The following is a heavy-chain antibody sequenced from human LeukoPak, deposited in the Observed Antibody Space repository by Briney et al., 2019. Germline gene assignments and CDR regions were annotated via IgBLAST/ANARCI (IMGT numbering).Heavy chain of an antibody. Sequence: QAGGSLRLSCAASGFTFTTYWMSWVRQAPGKGLEWVADIKQDGSEKYYVDSVKGRFTISRDNAKNSLYLQMNSLRAEDTAVYYCARVRHSSGWYRPDLLDYWGQGTLVTVSS. D-gene: IGHD6-19*01. CDR3: ARVRHSSGWYRPDLLDY. J-gene: IGHJ4*02. V-gene: IGHV3-7*01. CDR1: GFTFTTYW. CDR2: IKQDGSEK.